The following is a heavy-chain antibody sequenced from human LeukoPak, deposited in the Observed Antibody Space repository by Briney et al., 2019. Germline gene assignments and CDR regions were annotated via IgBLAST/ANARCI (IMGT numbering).Heavy chain of an antibody. Sequence: GGSLRLSCAASGFTFSSYGMSWVRQAPGKGLEWVSAISGSGGSTYYADSVKGRFTISRDNSKNTLYLQMNSLRAEDTALYYCARVPPDDYGDYYYFDYWGQGTLVTVSS. V-gene: IGHV3-23*01. D-gene: IGHD4-17*01. CDR2: ISGSGGST. CDR3: ARVPPDDYGDYYYFDY. J-gene: IGHJ4*02. CDR1: GFTFSSYG.